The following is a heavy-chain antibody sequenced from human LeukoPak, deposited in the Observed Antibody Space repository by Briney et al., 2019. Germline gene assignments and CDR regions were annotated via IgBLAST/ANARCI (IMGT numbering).Heavy chain of an antibody. CDR3: ARDNYDSSGYYFD. V-gene: IGHV3-48*03. CDR2: ISSSGSTI. CDR1: GFTFSNYE. Sequence: PGGSLRLSCAASGFTFSNYEMNWVRQAPGKGLEWVSYISSSGSTIYYADSVKGRFTISRDNAKNSLYLQMNSLRAEDTAVYYCARDNYDSSGYYFDWGQGTLVTVSS. J-gene: IGHJ4*02. D-gene: IGHD3-22*01.